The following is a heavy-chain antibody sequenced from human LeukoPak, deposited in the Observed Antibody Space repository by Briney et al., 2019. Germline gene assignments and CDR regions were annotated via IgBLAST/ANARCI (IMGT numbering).Heavy chain of an antibody. CDR1: GFTFSSYA. CDR2: ISYDGSNK. D-gene: IGHD6-13*01. J-gene: IGHJ4*02. CDR3: ARDRSSSWYEGGLR. V-gene: IGHV3-30-3*01. Sequence: GRSPRLSCAASGFTFSSYAMHWVRQAPGKGLEWVAVISYDGSNKYYADSVKGRFTISRDNSKNTLHLQMNSLRAEDTAVYYCARDRSSSWYEGGLRWGQGTLVTVSS.